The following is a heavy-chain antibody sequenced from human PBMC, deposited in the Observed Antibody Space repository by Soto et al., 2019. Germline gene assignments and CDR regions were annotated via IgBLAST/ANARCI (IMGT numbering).Heavy chain of an antibody. J-gene: IGHJ6*02. CDR3: SSGRPIQLWSTLVYGMDV. CDR1: GGSFSGYY. V-gene: IGHV4-34*01. Sequence: PSETLSLTCAVYGGSFSGYYWSWIRQPPGKWLEWIGEINHSGSTNYHPSLKSRVTTSVNASKNQFSLKLSSVTAADTAVYYCSSGRPIQLWSTLVYGMDVWGQGXTVTVYS. CDR2: INHSGST. D-gene: IGHD5-18*01.